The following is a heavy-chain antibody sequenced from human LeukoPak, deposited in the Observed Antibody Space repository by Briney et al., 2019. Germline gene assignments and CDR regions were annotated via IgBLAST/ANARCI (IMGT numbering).Heavy chain of an antibody. CDR1: GGSISRSNW. CDR2: IHDTGST. D-gene: IGHD3-9*01. CDR3: ATYYDILSGYTFDY. J-gene: IGHJ4*02. Sequence: SETLSLTCTVSGGSISRSNWWSWVRQPPGKGLEWIGEIHDTGSTNYNPPLKSRVTMSLDKSKNQFSLNLNSVTAADTAVYYCATYYDILSGYTFDYWGQGTQVAVSS. V-gene: IGHV4-4*02.